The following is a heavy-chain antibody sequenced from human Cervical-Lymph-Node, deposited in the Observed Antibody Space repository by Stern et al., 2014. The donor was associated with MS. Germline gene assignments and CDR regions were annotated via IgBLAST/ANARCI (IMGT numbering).Heavy chain of an antibody. V-gene: IGHV1-69*01. CDR1: GGTFSKFP. CDR2: IFTVFGTP. CDR3: ALSSETSDRWYSLGYDL. Sequence: VQLVQSGAEVTKPGSSVKLSCKASGGTFSKFPSSWVRQAPGQGLEWMGGIFTVFGTPTYAQEFRGRVTITADVSTSTVYMELSSLRSDDTAVYYCALSSETSDRWYSLGYDLWGQGTLVTVSS. J-gene: IGHJ5*02. D-gene: IGHD6-13*01.